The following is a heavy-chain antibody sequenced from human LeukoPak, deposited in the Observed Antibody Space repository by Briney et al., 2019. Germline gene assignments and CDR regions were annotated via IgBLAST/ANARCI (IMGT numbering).Heavy chain of an antibody. J-gene: IGHJ4*02. CDR3: AKVENYYDSSGYLAWFDY. CDR1: GFTFSSYG. Sequence: GGTLRLSCAASGFTFSSYGMSWVRQAPGKGLEWVSAISGSGGSTYYADSVKGRFTISRDNFKNTLYLQMNSLRAEDTAVYYCAKVENYYDSSGYLAWFDYWGQGTLVTVSS. CDR2: ISGSGGST. V-gene: IGHV3-23*01. D-gene: IGHD3-22*01.